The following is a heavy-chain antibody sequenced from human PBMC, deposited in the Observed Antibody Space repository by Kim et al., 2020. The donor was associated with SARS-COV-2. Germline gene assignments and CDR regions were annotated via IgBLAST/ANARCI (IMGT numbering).Heavy chain of an antibody. CDR2: ISWDGGST. D-gene: IGHD3-22*01. Sequence: GGSLRLSCAASGFTFDDYAMHWVRQAPGKGLEWVSLISWDGGSTYYADSVKGRFTISRDNSKNSLYLQMNSLRAEDTALYYCAKDKPLYGDSSGYYFDYWGQGTLVTVSS. CDR1: GFTFDDYA. J-gene: IGHJ4*02. V-gene: IGHV3-43D*03. CDR3: AKDKPLYGDSSGYYFDY.